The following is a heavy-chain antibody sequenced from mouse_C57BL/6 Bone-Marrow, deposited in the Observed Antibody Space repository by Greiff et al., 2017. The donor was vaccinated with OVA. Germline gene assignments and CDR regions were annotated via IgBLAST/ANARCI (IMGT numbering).Heavy chain of an antibody. Sequence: QVQLKESGPGLVQPSQSLSITCTVSGFSLTSYGVHWVRQSPGKGLEWLGVIWSGGSTDYNAAFISRLSISKDNSKSQVFFKMNSLQADDTAIYYCARKGYYSNPNWYFDVWGTGTTVTVSS. D-gene: IGHD2-5*01. CDR3: ARKGYYSNPNWYFDV. V-gene: IGHV2-2*01. J-gene: IGHJ1*03. CDR2: IWSGGST. CDR1: GFSLTSYG.